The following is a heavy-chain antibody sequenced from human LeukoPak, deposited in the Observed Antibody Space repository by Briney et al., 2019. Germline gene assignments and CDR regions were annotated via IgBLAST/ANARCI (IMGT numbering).Heavy chain of an antibody. J-gene: IGHJ4*02. CDR1: GGSFSGYY. V-gene: IGHV4-34*01. CDR3: ALTMVRGVIIPTYFDY. CDR2: INHSGST. D-gene: IGHD3-10*01. Sequence: TPSETLSLTCAVYGGSFSGYYWSWIRQPPGKGLEWIGEINHSGSTNYNPSFKSRVTISVDTSKNQFSLKLSSVTAADTAVYYCALTMVRGVIIPTYFDYWGQGTLVTVSS.